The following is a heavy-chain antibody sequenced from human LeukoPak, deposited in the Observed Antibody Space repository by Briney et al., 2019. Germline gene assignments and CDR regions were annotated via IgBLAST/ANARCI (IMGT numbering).Heavy chain of an antibody. CDR1: GGSISSYY. V-gene: IGHV4-59*01. Sequence: SETLSLTCTVSGGSISSYYWSWMRQPPGKGLEWIGYIYYSGSTNYNPSLKSRVTISVDTSKNQFSLKLSSVTAADTAVYYCARDRSWGFGELFYWGQGTLVTVSS. D-gene: IGHD3-10*01. CDR2: IYYSGST. CDR3: ARDRSWGFGELFY. J-gene: IGHJ4*02.